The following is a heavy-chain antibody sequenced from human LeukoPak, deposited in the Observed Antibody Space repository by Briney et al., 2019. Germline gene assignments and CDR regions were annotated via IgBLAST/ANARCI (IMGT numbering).Heavy chain of an antibody. CDR2: ISYDGSNK. D-gene: IGHD3-9*01. V-gene: IGHV3-30*18. J-gene: IGHJ4*02. CDR3: AKGDDILTGYLIN. Sequence: GGSLRLSCAASGFTFSGYGMHWVRQAPGNGLEWVAVISYDGSNKYYADSVKGRFTISRDNSKNTLYLQMNSLRAEDTAVYYCAKGDDILTGYLINWGQGTLVTVSS. CDR1: GFTFSGYG.